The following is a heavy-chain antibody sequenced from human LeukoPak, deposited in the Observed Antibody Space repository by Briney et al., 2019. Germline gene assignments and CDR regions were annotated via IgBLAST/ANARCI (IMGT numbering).Heavy chain of an antibody. V-gene: IGHV3-30*02. CDR1: GFTFSSYG. J-gene: IGHJ5*02. Sequence: GGSLRLSCAASGFTFSSYGMHWVRQAPGKGLEWVAFIRYDGSNKYYADSVKGRFTISRDNAKNSLYLQMNSLRAEDTAVYYCARSYQLLTLSWFDPWGQGTLVTVSS. CDR2: IRYDGSNK. CDR3: ARSYQLLTLSWFDP. D-gene: IGHD2-2*01.